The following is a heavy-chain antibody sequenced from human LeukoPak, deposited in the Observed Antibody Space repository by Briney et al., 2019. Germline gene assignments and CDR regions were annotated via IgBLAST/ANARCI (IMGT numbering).Heavy chain of an antibody. CDR1: GGTFSYYP. Sequence: SVKVSCKASGGTFSYYPISWVRQAPGQGLEWLGSIIPLYGTTKSAQKFLGRVTTTADKSTNTLYMELDSLTSDDTAVYYCVREEGTSGAFDIWVQGTLVTVSS. V-gene: IGHV1-69*06. D-gene: IGHD3-10*01. CDR3: VREEGTSGAFDI. CDR2: IIPLYGTT. J-gene: IGHJ3*02.